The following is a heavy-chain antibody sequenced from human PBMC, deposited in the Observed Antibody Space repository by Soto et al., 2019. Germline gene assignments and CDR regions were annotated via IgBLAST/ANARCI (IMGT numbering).Heavy chain of an antibody. CDR1: GFTFRHYD. Sequence: EVQLVESGGGLVQPGGSLRLSCEASGFTFRHYDMHWVRQGTGKGLEWVSGISAAGDPDYADSVEGRFTISRENAQNSFFLQMNSLRVGDTAVYYCARTERDFYGLDVWGQGTTVIDSS. CDR3: ARTERDFYGLDV. CDR2: ISAAGDP. J-gene: IGHJ6*02. V-gene: IGHV3-13*05.